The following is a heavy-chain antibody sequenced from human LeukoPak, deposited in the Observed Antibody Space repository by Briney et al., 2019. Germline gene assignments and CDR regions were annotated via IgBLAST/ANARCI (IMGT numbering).Heavy chain of an antibody. D-gene: IGHD3-9*01. V-gene: IGHV3-7*01. J-gene: IGHJ6*03. CDR1: GFTFSRYW. CDR2: IKQDGSEK. Sequence: PGGSLRLSCAASGFTFSRYWMSWVRQAPGKGLEWVANIKQDGSEKDYVDSVKGRFTISRDNAKNSLYLQMNSLTAEDTAVYYCARESRGYDILTGKYHRGYYSYYMDVWGKGTTVTVSS. CDR3: ARESRGYDILTGKYHRGYYSYYMDV.